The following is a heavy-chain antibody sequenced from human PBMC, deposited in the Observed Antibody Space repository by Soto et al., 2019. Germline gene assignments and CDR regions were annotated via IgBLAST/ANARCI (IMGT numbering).Heavy chain of an antibody. CDR1: GESFSGYY. J-gene: IGHJ5*02. D-gene: IGHD6-13*01. CDR2: INHSGST. Sequence: QVQLQQWGAGLLKPSETLSLTCAVYGESFSGYYWSWIRQPPGKGLEWIGEINHSGSTNYNPSLKSPVTISVDTSKNQFSLKLSSVTAADTAVYYCARGRRGNIAAAGTGWFDPWGQGTLVTVSS. V-gene: IGHV4-34*01. CDR3: ARGRRGNIAAAGTGWFDP.